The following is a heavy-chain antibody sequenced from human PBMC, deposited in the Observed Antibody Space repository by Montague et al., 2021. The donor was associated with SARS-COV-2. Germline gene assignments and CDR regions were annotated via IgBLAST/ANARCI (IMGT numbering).Heavy chain of an antibody. V-gene: IGHV6-1*01. Sequence: CAISGDSVSSNSAAWNWIRQSPSRGLEWLGRTYYWSKWYNDYAVSVKSRITINPDTSKNQFSLQLNSVTPEDTAVYYCARDDPYCTNGVCYTGNWFDPWGQGILVTVSS. CDR3: ARDDPYCTNGVCYTGNWFDP. D-gene: IGHD2-8*01. CDR1: GDSVSSNSAA. J-gene: IGHJ5*02. CDR2: TYYWSKWYN.